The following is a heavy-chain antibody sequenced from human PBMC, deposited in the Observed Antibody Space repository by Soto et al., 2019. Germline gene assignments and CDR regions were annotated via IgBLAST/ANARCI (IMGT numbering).Heavy chain of an antibody. CDR3: ARGVATIGP. J-gene: IGHJ5*02. CDR1: GDSISSYY. CDR2: IYYSGST. V-gene: IGHV4-59*01. D-gene: IGHD5-12*01. Sequence: QVQLQESGQRLVKPSETLSLTCSVSGDSISSYYWSWIRKPPGKGLEWIGYIYYSGSTNYNPSFKSRVTISVDTPKNQFSLKLTSVTAADTAVYYCARGVATIGPWGQGTLVTVSS.